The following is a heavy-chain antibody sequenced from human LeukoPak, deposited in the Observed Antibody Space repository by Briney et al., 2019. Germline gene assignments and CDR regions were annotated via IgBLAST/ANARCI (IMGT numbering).Heavy chain of an antibody. Sequence: GGSLRLSCAASGFTVSSNYMSWVRQAPGKGLEWVSVIYSGGSTYYADSVKGRFTISRDNSKNTLYLQMNSLRAEDTAVYYCARRGMVRGVIPYYFDYWGQGTPVTVSS. CDR1: GFTVSSNY. J-gene: IGHJ4*02. D-gene: IGHD3-10*01. CDR2: IYSGGST. V-gene: IGHV3-66*01. CDR3: ARRGMVRGVIPYYFDY.